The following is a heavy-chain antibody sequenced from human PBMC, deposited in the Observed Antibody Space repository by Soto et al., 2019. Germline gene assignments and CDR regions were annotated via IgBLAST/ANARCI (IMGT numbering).Heavy chain of an antibody. CDR1: GFTFSSYS. D-gene: IGHD3-3*01. Sequence: GGSLRLSCAASGFTFSSYSMNWVRQAPGKGLEWVSYISSSSSTIYYADSVKGRFTISRDNAKNSLYLQMNSLRDEDTAVYYCASRITIFGVVTKHNDYWGQGTLVTVAS. CDR3: ASRITIFGVVTKHNDY. CDR2: ISSSSSTI. J-gene: IGHJ4*02. V-gene: IGHV3-48*02.